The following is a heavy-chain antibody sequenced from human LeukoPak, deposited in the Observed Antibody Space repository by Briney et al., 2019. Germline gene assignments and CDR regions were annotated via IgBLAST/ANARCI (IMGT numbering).Heavy chain of an antibody. J-gene: IGHJ6*03. CDR2: IYHSGST. CDR1: GYSISSGYY. CDR3: ASIAAAGTGNYYYYYMDV. Sequence: PSETLSLTCTVSGYSISSGYYWGWTRQPPGKGLEWIGSIYHSGSTNYNPSLKSRVTISVDTSKNQFSLKLSSVTAADTAVYYCASIAAAGTGNYYYYYMDVWGKGTTVTVSS. V-gene: IGHV4-38-2*02. D-gene: IGHD6-13*01.